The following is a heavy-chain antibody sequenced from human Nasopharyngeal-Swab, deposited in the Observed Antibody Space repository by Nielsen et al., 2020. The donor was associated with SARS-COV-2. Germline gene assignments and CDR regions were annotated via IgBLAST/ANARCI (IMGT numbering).Heavy chain of an antibody. J-gene: IGHJ2*01. CDR3: ARLGQLWFKGYFDL. D-gene: IGHD5-18*01. CDR1: GGSISSSNYF. Sequence: SDTLSLTCTVSGGSISSSNYFWGWIRQPPGKGLEWIGSIYYTGSTYYNLSLKSRVTISEDTSKNQFSLKLTSVPAADTAVYYCARLGQLWFKGYFDLWGRGTLVTVSS. V-gene: IGHV4-39*01. CDR2: IYYTGST.